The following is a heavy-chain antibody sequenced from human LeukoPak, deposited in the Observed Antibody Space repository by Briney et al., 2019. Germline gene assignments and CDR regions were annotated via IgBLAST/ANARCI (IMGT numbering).Heavy chain of an antibody. J-gene: IGHJ4*02. V-gene: IGHV3-66*01. Sequence: PGGSLRLSCAASGFTVSSSYMSWVRQAPGKGLEWVSVIYSGGSTYYADSVKGRFTISRDNSKNTLYLQMNSLRAEDTAVYYCARALYDSPDYWGQGTLVTVSS. CDR2: IYSGGST. D-gene: IGHD3-22*01. CDR1: GFTVSSSY. CDR3: ARALYDSPDY.